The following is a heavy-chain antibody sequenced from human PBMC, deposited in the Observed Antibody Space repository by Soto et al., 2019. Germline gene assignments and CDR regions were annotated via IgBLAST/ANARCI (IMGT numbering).Heavy chain of an antibody. V-gene: IGHV3-48*02. Sequence: EVQLVESGGGLVQPGGSLRLSCAASGFTFSSYSMNWVRQAPGKGLEWVSYISSSSSTIYYADSVKGRFTISRDNAKNSLYLQMNSLRDEDTAVYYCARDSYYDSSGYYLGVYFDYWGQGTLVTVSS. D-gene: IGHD3-22*01. CDR2: ISSSSSTI. CDR3: ARDSYYDSSGYYLGVYFDY. J-gene: IGHJ4*02. CDR1: GFTFSSYS.